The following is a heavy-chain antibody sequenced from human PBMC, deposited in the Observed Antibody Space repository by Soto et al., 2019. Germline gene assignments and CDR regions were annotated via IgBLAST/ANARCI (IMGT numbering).Heavy chain of an antibody. Sequence: EVQLVESGGGLVQPGGSLRLSCAASGFTVSNNYMTWVRQAPGRGLDWVSIIFSAGSTYYADSVRGRFTISRDNSKNTLYLQMSSLRAEDTAIYYCARGAGGNSCRSPTFDSWGQGTLVTVSS. D-gene: IGHD5-18*01. V-gene: IGHV3-66*01. CDR2: IFSAGST. CDR3: ARGAGGNSCRSPTFDS. J-gene: IGHJ4*02. CDR1: GFTVSNNY.